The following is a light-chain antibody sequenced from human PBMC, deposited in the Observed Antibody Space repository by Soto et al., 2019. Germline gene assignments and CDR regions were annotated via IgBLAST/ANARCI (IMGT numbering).Light chain of an antibody. J-gene: IGLJ2*01. CDR2: EVS. CDR3: ISYTSRSTLVV. Sequence: QSALTQPASVSGSPGQSITISCTGTSSDVGGYNYVSWYQQHPRKAPKLMIYEVSNRPSGVSNRLSGSKSGNTASLTISGLHAEDEADYYCISYTSRSTLVVFGGGTKLTVL. V-gene: IGLV2-14*01. CDR1: SSDVGGYNY.